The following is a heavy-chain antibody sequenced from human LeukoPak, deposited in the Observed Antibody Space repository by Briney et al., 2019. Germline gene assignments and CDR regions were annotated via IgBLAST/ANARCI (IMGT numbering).Heavy chain of an antibody. J-gene: IGHJ3*02. Sequence: PGRSLRLSCAASGFTFSSYGMHWVRQAPGKGLEWVSFISTSSSYIYYADSVKGRFTISRDNAKNSLYLQMNSLRAEDTAVYYCARDLRPYSGYDNLAFDIWGQGTRVTVSS. V-gene: IGHV3-21*01. CDR1: GFTFSSYG. D-gene: IGHD5-12*01. CDR2: ISTSSSYI. CDR3: ARDLRPYSGYDNLAFDI.